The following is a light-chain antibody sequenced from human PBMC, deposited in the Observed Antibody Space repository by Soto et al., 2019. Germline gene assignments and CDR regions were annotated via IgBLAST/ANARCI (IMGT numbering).Light chain of an antibody. CDR1: QSVSSY. Sequence: EIVLTQSPVTLSLSPGERATLSCRASQSVSSYLVCYQQKPGQAPRLLIYDASNRATGIPARFSGSGSGTVFTLTISRLEPEDVAVYYYQQRSNWPSTFGGGTKVEIK. V-gene: IGKV3-11*01. CDR3: QQRSNWPST. CDR2: DAS. J-gene: IGKJ4*01.